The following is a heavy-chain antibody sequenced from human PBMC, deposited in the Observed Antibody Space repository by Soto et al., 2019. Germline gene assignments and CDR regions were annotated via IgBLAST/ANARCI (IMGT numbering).Heavy chain of an antibody. CDR3: AGPFGGVPYDAFDV. Sequence: QVQLVQSGAELKRPGSSVKFSCKASGVTFSSYNIHWVRQAPGQGLEWMGRIVPFLGTIDHAQTFQDRVTISADKSTSTAYMELTSLRSDDTAVYYCAGPFGGVPYDAFDVWGQGTMLIVSS. D-gene: IGHD3-3*01. V-gene: IGHV1-69*08. J-gene: IGHJ3*01. CDR1: GVTFSSYN. CDR2: IVPFLGTI.